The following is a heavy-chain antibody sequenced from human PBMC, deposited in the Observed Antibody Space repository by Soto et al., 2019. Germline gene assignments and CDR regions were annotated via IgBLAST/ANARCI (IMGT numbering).Heavy chain of an antibody. CDR3: VRDQYSGYDFTL. CDR1: GASIAGGSYY. D-gene: IGHD5-12*01. V-gene: IGHV4-30-4*01. Sequence: PSATLSLTCSVSGASIAGGSYYWSWVRQPPGKGLEWIGYIPSRGRPFYNPSLTSRGTISADSSKNQLSLQLTSVTAADTAVYYCVRDQYSGYDFTLWGQGNLVT. J-gene: IGHJ4*02. CDR2: IPSRGRP.